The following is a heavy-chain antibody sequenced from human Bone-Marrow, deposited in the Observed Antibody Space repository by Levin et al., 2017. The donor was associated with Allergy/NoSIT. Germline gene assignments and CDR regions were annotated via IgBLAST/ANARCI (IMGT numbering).Heavy chain of an antibody. CDR2: ISSTGIYT. Sequence: PGGSLRLSCSGSGFSFSTYSMNWVRQAPGKGLQWVSYISSTGIYTYFAESVKGRFTISRDNAKTSLFLQMNSLTVEDSAVYYCVRGSGYCDGENCYSLDGMDVWGQGTTVLVSS. J-gene: IGHJ6*02. V-gene: IGHV3-21*01. CDR1: GFSFSTYS. CDR3: VRGSGYCDGENCYSLDGMDV. D-gene: IGHD2-15*01.